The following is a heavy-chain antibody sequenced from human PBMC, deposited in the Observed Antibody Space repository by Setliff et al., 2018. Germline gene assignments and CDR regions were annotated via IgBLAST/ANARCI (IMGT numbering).Heavy chain of an antibody. V-gene: IGHV4-61*09. J-gene: IGHJ4*02. D-gene: IGHD6-13*01. CDR3: ARRADYSRSWSYYFDC. CDR1: GGSISSGSNY. CDR2: IDPSGNT. Sequence: SETLSLTCTVSGGSISSGSNYWSWIRQPAGKGLEWIGHIDPSGNTNYNPSLKSRVTISVDTSKNQFSLKLNSVTAADTAVYFCARRADYSRSWSYYFDCWGQGTLVTVSS.